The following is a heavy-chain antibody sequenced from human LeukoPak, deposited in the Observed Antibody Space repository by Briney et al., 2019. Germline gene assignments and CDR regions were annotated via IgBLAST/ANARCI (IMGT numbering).Heavy chain of an antibody. D-gene: IGHD5-18*01. J-gene: IGHJ5*02. V-gene: IGHV3-30*18. CDR3: AKGGVGIRLWLFDP. Sequence: PGGSLRLSCAASGFTFSSYGMHWVRQAPGKGLEWVAVISYDGSNKYYADSVKGRFTISRDNSKNTLYLQMNSLRAEDTAVYYCAKGGVGIRLWLFDPWGQGTLVTVSS. CDR1: GFTFSSYG. CDR2: ISYDGSNK.